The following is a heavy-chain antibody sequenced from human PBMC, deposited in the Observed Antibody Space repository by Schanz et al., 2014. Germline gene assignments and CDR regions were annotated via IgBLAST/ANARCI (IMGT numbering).Heavy chain of an antibody. Sequence: EVQLVESGGGLVKPGGSLRLSCAASGFTFSSYSLAWVRQAPGKGLEWVSFISTGRYLYYADSVKGRFTISRANTKNSVFLQMSSLSVEDTGLYFCASDPVEGAQTPYYFDSWGPGTLVTVSS. V-gene: IGHV3-21*02. D-gene: IGHD1-26*01. J-gene: IGHJ4*02. CDR2: ISTGRYL. CDR1: GFTFSSYS. CDR3: ASDPVEGAQTPYYFDS.